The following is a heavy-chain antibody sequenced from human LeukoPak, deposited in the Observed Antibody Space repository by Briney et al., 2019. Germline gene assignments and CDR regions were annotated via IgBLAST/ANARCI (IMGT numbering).Heavy chain of an antibody. CDR2: INHSGST. CDR3: ARGRVDGRSFDY. Sequence: GSLRLSCVASGFTFSNYLMNWVRQPPGKGLEWIGEINHSGSTNYNPSLKSRVTISVDTSKNQFSLKLSSVTAADTAVYYCARGRVDGRSFDYWGQGTLVTVSS. CDR1: GFTFSNYL. J-gene: IGHJ4*02. D-gene: IGHD2-15*01. V-gene: IGHV4-34*01.